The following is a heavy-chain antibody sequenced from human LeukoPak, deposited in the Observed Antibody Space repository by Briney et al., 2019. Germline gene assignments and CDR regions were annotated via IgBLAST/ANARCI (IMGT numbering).Heavy chain of an antibody. CDR3: ARSPYCSGGRCYGPDAFDI. CDR1: GFTFSSYE. CDR2: ISSSGSTI. V-gene: IGHV3-48*03. J-gene: IGHJ3*02. Sequence: PGGSLRLSCAASGFTFSSYEMNWVRQAPGKGLEWASYISSSGSTIYYADSVKGRFTISRDNAKNSLYLQMNSLRAEDTAVYYCARSPYCSGGRCYGPDAFDIWGQGTMVTVSS. D-gene: IGHD2-15*01.